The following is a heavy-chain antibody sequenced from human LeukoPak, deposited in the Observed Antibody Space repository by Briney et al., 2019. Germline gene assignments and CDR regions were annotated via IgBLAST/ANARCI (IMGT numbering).Heavy chain of an antibody. CDR3: AIYVATGVFDY. CDR2: IKQDGSEK. V-gene: IGHV3-7*01. Sequence: PGGSLRLSCAASGFTVSSNYMSWVRQAPGKGLEWVANIKQDGSEKYYVDSVKGRFTISRDNAKNSLYLQMNSLRAEDTAVYYCAIYVATGVFDYWGQGTLVTVSS. J-gene: IGHJ4*02. D-gene: IGHD5-12*01. CDR1: GFTVSSNY.